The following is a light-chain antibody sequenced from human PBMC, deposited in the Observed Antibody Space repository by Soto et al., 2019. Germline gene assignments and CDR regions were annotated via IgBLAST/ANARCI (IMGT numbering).Light chain of an antibody. CDR3: HQNDSLFP. CDR1: QSVSSSY. J-gene: IGKJ4*01. CDR2: GAS. Sequence: EIVLTQSPGTLSLSPGERATLSCRASQSVSSSYLAWYQQKPGQAPRLLIYGASSRATGIPDRFSGSGSGTDFTLTISRLEPEVFAVYYCHQNDSLFPFGG. V-gene: IGKV3-20*01.